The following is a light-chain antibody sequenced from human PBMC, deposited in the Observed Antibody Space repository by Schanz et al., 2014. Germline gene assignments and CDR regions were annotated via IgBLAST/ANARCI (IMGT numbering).Light chain of an antibody. CDR3: MQARQTPIT. Sequence: DIVMTQYPFSLTVTPGESASISCRSSQSLLHSNGYTYLDWYLQKPGQSPQLLIYLGSNRASGVPDRFSGSESGTDFTLKISRVEAEDVGVYYCMQARQTPITFGQGTRLEIK. V-gene: IGKV2-28*01. J-gene: IGKJ5*01. CDR1: QSLLHSNGYTY. CDR2: LGS.